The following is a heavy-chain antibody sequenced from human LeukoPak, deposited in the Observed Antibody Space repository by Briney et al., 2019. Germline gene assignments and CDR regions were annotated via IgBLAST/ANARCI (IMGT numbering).Heavy chain of an antibody. V-gene: IGHV3-30*02. Sequence: GGSLRLSCAASGFTLSCCGMHWVRQAPGKGLEWVAFIRYDGGNAYYADSVKGRFTISRDNSQKKMYLQMNSLRTEDTAVYYCAKDGGDCIESWGQGTLVTVSS. CDR2: IRYDGGNA. CDR3: AKDGGDCIES. D-gene: IGHD2-21*01. J-gene: IGHJ4*02. CDR1: GFTLSCCG.